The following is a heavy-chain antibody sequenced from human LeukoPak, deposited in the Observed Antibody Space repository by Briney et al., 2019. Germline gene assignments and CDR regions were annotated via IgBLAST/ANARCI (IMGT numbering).Heavy chain of an antibody. D-gene: IGHD6-19*01. CDR2: INPNSGGT. J-gene: IGHJ4*02. Sequence: ASVKVSCKASGYTFTGYYMHWVRQAPGQGLEWMGWINPNSGGTNYAQKFQGWVTMTRDTSISTAYMELSRLRSDDTAVYYCAVNGYSSGFGPDYWGQGTLVTVSS. V-gene: IGHV1-2*04. CDR1: GYTFTGYY. CDR3: AVNGYSSGFGPDY.